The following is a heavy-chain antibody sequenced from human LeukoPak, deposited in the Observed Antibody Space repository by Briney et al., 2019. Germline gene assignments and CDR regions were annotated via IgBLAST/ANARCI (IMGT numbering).Heavy chain of an antibody. Sequence: AGGSLRLSCAASGFTFSSYWMHWVRQAPGKGLVWVSRINSDGSSTSYADSVKGRFTISRDNAKNTLYLQMNSLRAEDTAVYYCAKSMITFGGVIVFDRDHDAFDIWGQGTMVTVSS. CDR1: GFTFSSYW. J-gene: IGHJ3*02. D-gene: IGHD3-16*02. V-gene: IGHV3-74*01. CDR2: INSDGSST. CDR3: AKSMITFGGVIVFDRDHDAFDI.